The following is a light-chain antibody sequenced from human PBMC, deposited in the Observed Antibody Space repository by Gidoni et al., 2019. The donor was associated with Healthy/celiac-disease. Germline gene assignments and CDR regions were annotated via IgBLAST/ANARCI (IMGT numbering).Light chain of an antibody. CDR2: AAS. CDR3: QQNYSFPWT. Sequence: VIWMTQSPSLLSASTGDRVTISCRMSPGISSYLARYQQKPGEAPELLIYAASTLQSRVPSRISGSGSGTDFTLTISCLQSEDVANYYWQQNYSFPWTFGQGTKVEIK. J-gene: IGKJ1*01. V-gene: IGKV1D-8*01. CDR1: PGISSY.